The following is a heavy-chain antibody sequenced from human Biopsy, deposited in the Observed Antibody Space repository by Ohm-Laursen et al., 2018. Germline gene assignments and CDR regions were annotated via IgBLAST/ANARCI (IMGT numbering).Heavy chain of an antibody. J-gene: IGHJ4*02. CDR3: AKGGYCTATSCYMDADY. CDR2: ISGSGGST. D-gene: IGHD2-2*02. CDR1: GFSFDNYA. Sequence: SLRLPCAASGFSFDNYAMNWVRQAPGKGLEWVSTISGSGGSTYYADSVKGRFTISRDASKNTLYLLMNSLRAEDTAMYYCAKGGYCTATSCYMDADYWGQGTLVTVSS. V-gene: IGHV3-23*01.